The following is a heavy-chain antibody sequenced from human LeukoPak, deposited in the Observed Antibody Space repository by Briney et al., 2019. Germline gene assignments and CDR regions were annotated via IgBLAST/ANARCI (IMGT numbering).Heavy chain of an antibody. J-gene: IGHJ3*02. V-gene: IGHV1-24*01. CDR1: GYTLTELS. CDR2: FDPEDGET. D-gene: IGHD3-22*01. Sequence: ASVKVSCKVSGYTLTELSMHWVRQAPGKGLEWMGGFDPEDGETIYAQKFQGRVTMTEDTSTDTAYMELSSLRSEDTAVYYCAKTRGYGSGYYPARNAFDIWGQGTMVPSLQ. CDR3: AKTRGYGSGYYPARNAFDI.